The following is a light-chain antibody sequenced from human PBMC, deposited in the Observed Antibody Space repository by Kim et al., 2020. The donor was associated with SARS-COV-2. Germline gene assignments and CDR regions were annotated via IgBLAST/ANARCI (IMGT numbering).Light chain of an antibody. CDR3: QKYNSAPRT. CDR2: VAS. CDR1: QGISDY. Sequence: SACVGHRVTIACRASQGISDYLAWYQQNPGIVPKLQIYVASTLESWVTARFSGSGTRTDFTLTISSLQPEDVATYYSQKYNSAPRTFGQGTKVEIK. V-gene: IGKV1-27*01. J-gene: IGKJ1*01.